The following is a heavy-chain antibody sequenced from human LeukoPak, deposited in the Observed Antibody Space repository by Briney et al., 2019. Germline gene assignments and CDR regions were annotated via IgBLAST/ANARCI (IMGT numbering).Heavy chain of an antibody. D-gene: IGHD6-6*01. CDR1: GYTFTGYY. CDR3: ARVRGQLVFFDI. Sequence: ASAKVSCKASGYTFTGYYMHWVRQAPGQGLEWMGWINPNSGGTNYAQKFQGRVTMTRDTSISTAYMELSRLRSDDTAVYYCARVRGQLVFFDIWGQGTMVTVSS. J-gene: IGHJ3*02. CDR2: INPNSGGT. V-gene: IGHV1-2*02.